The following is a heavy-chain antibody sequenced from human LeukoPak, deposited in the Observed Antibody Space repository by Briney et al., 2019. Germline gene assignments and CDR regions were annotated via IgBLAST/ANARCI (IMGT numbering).Heavy chain of an antibody. D-gene: IGHD1-26*01. CDR3: ARERKGSIVSGSYHYNWFDP. V-gene: IGHV4-59*01. J-gene: IGHJ5*02. Sequence: KPSETLSLTCTVSGGSISSYCWSWIRQPPGKGLEWIGYIYYSGSTNYNPSLKSRVTISVDTSKNQFSLKLSSVTAADTAVYYCARERKGSIVSGSYHYNWFDPWGQGTLVTVSS. CDR2: IYYSGST. CDR1: GGSISSYC.